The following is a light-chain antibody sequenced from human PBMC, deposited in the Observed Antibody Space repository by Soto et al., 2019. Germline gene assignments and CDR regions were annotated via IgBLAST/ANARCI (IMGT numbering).Light chain of an antibody. CDR1: LSIRSSY. Sequence: EIVLTQSPGTLSLSPGERATLSCRASLSIRSSYLAWYQQKPGQAPRLLISGASSRATGIPDRFSGSGSGTDFTLTISRLEPQDFAVYYCQQYGSSPRTFGQGTKVEIK. CDR2: GAS. CDR3: QQYGSSPRT. V-gene: IGKV3-20*01. J-gene: IGKJ1*01.